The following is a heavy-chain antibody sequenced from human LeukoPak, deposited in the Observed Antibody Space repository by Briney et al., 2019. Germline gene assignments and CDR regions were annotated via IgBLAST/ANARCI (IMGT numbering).Heavy chain of an antibody. J-gene: IGHJ4*02. CDR3: ARVVTYYYDSSGPDY. Sequence: SETLSLTCAVYGGYFSGYYWRWIRQSPGKGLEWIGEINHSGSTNYNPSLKSRVTISVDTSKNQFSLKLSSVTAADTAVYYCARVVTYYYDSSGPDYWGQGTLVTVSS. CDR1: GGYFSGYY. V-gene: IGHV4-34*01. D-gene: IGHD3-22*01. CDR2: INHSGST.